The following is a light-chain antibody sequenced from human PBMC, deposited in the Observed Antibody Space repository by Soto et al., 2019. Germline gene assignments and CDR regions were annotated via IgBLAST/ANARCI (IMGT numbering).Light chain of an antibody. J-gene: IGKJ1*01. CDR3: QQYSRSPLT. CDR1: PSVSSRY. CDR2: GAS. Sequence: IVLPQSPCTLSLSPGARATLSCRASPSVSSRYLAWYQQKPGQAPRLLIYGASTRATGIPDRFSGGGSGTDVTLTVSRLAPEDFEVYYCQQYSRSPLTFGQGTKVDIK. V-gene: IGKV3-20*01.